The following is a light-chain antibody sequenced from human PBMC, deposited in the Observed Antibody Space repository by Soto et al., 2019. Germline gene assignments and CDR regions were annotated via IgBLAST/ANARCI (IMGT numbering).Light chain of an antibody. CDR2: GAS. Sequence: EIVMTQSPATLSLSPGERATLSCRASQSVSSNLAWYQQKPCQAPRLLIYGASTRATGVPARFSGSGSGTEFTLTISSLQPDDFATYYCQQYNSYPMYTFGQGTKLEIK. V-gene: IGKV3-15*01. CDR3: QQYNSYPMYT. J-gene: IGKJ2*01. CDR1: QSVSSN.